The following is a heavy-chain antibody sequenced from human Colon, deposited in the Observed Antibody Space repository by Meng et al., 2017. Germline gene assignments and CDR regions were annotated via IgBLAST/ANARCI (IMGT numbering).Heavy chain of an antibody. J-gene: IGHJ5*02. CDR2: FYFSGNT. CDR1: GDSISSGNHY. V-gene: IGHV4-31*03. D-gene: IGHD3-22*01. CDR3: ARYYYDSSGVTYFDP. Sequence: VHPQGSGPGLVKPSQTLSLTCTVSGDSISSGNHYWSWSRQHPGKGLEWIGYFYFSGNTYYNPSLKSRVTISVDTSKNQFSLNLRSVTAADTAVYYCARYYYDSSGVTYFDPWGQGTLVTVSS.